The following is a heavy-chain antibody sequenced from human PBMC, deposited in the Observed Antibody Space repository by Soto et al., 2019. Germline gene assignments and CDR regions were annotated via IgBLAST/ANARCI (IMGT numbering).Heavy chain of an antibody. J-gene: IGHJ5*02. CDR2: IYHTGNT. V-gene: IGHV4-38-2*01. CDR3: ARGTPYHRNDDWFDT. CDR1: GDSISRGYH. Sequence: SETLSLTCAVSGDSISRGYHWAWIRQPPTKGLEWIAIIYHTGNTYYNPSLTSRVTISVDTSKNQFSVKLTSVTAADTAVYYCARGTPYHRNDDWFDTWGQGTLVTVSS.